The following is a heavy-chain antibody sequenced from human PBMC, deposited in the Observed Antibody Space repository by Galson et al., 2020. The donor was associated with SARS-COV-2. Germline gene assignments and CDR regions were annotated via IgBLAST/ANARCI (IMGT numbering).Heavy chain of an antibody. Sequence: QASETLSLTCAASGFTFSDSAMHWVRQAPGKGLEWVGRIRSKANSYATAYAASMKGRFTISRDDSKNTAYLQMNSLKTEDTAVYYCARLGVGTSTSDFDSWGQGTLVTVSS. V-gene: IGHV3-73*01. CDR2: IRSKANSYAT. CDR3: ARLGVGTSTSDFDS. D-gene: IGHD1-26*01. J-gene: IGHJ4*02. CDR1: GFTFSDSA.